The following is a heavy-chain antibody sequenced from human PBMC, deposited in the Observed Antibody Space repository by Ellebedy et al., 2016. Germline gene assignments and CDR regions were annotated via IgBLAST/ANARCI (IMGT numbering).Heavy chain of an antibody. D-gene: IGHD6-19*01. CDR2: ISGSGGST. V-gene: IGHV3-23*01. CDR1: GFTFSSYA. CDR3: AKLGGSGWYDVVDY. J-gene: IGHJ4*02. Sequence: GESLKISXAASGFTFSSYAMSWVRQAPGKGLEWVSAISGSGGSTYYADSVKVRFTISRDNSKNTLYLQMNSLRAEDTAVYYCAKLGGSGWYDVVDYWGQGTLVTVSS.